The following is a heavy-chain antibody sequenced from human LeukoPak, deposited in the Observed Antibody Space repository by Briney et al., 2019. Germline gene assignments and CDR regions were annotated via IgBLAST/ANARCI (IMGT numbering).Heavy chain of an antibody. CDR2: IYYSGST. CDR3: ARDGGATEPDDASDI. V-gene: IGHV4-39*07. Sequence: PSETLSLTCTVSGGSISSSSYYWGWIRQPPGKGLEWIGSIYYSGSTYYNPSLKSRVTISVDTSKNQFSLKLSSVTAADTAVYYCARDGGATEPDDASDIWGQGTMVTVSS. D-gene: IGHD1-26*01. J-gene: IGHJ3*02. CDR1: GGSISSSSYY.